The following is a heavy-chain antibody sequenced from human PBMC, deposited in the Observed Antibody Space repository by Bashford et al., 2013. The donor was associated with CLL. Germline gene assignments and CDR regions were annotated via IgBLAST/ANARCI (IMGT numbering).Heavy chain of an antibody. CDR3: ARDLRWPKEYSSRQSVWDV. CDR2: LVVVVVP. J-gene: IGHJ6*02. D-gene: IGHD6-6*01. CDR1: GFTFSDYY. V-gene: IGHV3-11*01. Sequence: GGSLRLSCAASGFTFSDYYMSWIRQAPGKGWSGFHTLVVVVVPYTTQTLVKGRFTISRDNAKNSLYLQMNSLRAEDTAVYYCARDLRWPKEYSSRQSVWDVWGQGDHGHRLL.